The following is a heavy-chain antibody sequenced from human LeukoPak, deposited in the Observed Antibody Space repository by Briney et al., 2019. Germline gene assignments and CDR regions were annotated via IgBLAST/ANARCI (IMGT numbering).Heavy chain of an antibody. CDR2: ISGNGEST. CDR1: GFTFSSYA. J-gene: IGHJ1*01. CDR3: AKNGNDHHRGRYFQH. Sequence: GGSLRLSCAAFGFTFSSYAMTWVRQAPGKGLEWVSTISGNGESTYFGDSVKGRFSISRDPSKNTLHLQMNSLRVEDTAVYFCAKNGNDHHRGRYFQHWGQGTLVTVSS. D-gene: IGHD6-19*01. V-gene: IGHV3-23*01.